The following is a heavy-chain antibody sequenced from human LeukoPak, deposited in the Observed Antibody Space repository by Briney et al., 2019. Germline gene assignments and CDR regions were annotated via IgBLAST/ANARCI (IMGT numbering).Heavy chain of an antibody. V-gene: IGHV1-69*13. CDR3: AGRTRNGMDV. CDR2: IIPIFGTA. Sequence: SVTVSCTASGGTFSSYAISWVRQAPGQGLEWMGGIIPIFGTANYAQKFQGRVTITADESTSTAYMELSSLRSEDTAVYYCAGRTRNGMDVWGQGTTVTVSS. J-gene: IGHJ6*02. CDR1: GGTFSSYA.